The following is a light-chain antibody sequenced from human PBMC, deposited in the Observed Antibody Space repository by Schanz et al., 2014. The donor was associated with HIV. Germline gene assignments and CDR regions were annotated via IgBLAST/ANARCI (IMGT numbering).Light chain of an antibody. CDR1: TSNIGNNY. J-gene: IGLJ1*01. CDR2: DNN. CDR3: GTVDKISSVRV. Sequence: QSVLTQPPSVSAAPRQKVTISCSGSTSNIGNNYVSWYQQFPGTAPKLLIYDNNRRASGIPDRFSGSKSGTSASLDITGLQTGDEADYYCGTVDKISSVRVFGTGTKLTVL. V-gene: IGLV1-51*01.